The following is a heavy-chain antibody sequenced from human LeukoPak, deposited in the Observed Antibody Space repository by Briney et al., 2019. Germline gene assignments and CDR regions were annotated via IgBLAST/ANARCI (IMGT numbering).Heavy chain of an antibody. CDR2: IYYSGST. CDR1: GGSISSSSYY. D-gene: IGHD5-18*01. CDR3: ARHEGYSYGYLAFDY. J-gene: IGHJ4*02. Sequence: SETLSLTCTVSGGSISSSSYYWGWIRQPPGKGLEWIGSIYYSGSTYYNPSLKSRVTITVDTSKNQFSLKLSSVTAADTAVYYCARHEGYSYGYLAFDYWGQGTLVTVSS. V-gene: IGHV4-39*01.